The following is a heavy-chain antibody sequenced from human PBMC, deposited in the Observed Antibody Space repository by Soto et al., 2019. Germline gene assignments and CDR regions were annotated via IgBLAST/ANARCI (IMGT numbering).Heavy chain of an antibody. CDR2: IIPIFGTA. V-gene: IGHV1-69*13. J-gene: IGHJ4*02. Sequence: SVKVSCKASGGTFSSYAISWVRQAPGQGLEWMGGIIPIFGTANYAQKFQGRVTITADESTSTAYMELSSLRSEDTAVYYCARESILPTKNSNFSDYWGQVTMVTVSS. CDR1: GGTFSSYA. D-gene: IGHD3-9*01. CDR3: ARESILPTKNSNFSDY.